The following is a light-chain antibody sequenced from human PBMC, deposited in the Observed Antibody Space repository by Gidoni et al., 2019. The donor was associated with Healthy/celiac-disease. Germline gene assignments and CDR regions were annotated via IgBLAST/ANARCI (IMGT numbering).Light chain of an antibody. CDR2: GAS. CDR1: QSVSSSY. CDR3: QQYGSSPVT. V-gene: IGKV3-20*01. Sequence: DIVLTQSPGTLSLSPGERATLSCRASQSVSSSYLAWYQQKPGQAPRLLIYGASSRATGIPDRFSGSGSGTDFTLTISRLEPEDFAVYYCQQYGSSPVTFGQGTKLEFK. J-gene: IGKJ2*01.